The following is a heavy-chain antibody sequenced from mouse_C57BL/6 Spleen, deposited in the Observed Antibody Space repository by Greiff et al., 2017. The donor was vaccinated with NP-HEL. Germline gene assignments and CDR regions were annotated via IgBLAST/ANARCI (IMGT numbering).Heavy chain of an antibody. V-gene: IGHV1-50*01. CDR1: GYTFTSYW. Sequence: QVQLQQPGAELVKPGASVKLSCKASGYTFTSYWMQWVKQRPGQGLEWIGEIDPSDSYTNYNQKFKGKATLTVDTSSSTAYMQLSSLTSEDSAVYYWAMNDYGSSPWYFDVWAQGPRSPSPQ. J-gene: IGHJ1*03. D-gene: IGHD1-1*01. CDR3: AMNDYGSSPWYFDV. CDR2: IDPSDSYT.